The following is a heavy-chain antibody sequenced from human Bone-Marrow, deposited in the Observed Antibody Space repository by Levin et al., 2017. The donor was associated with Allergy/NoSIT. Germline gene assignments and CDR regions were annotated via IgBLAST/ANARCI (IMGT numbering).Heavy chain of an antibody. J-gene: IGHJ4*02. CDR1: GYTFTSYG. Sequence: LGESLKISCKASGYTFTSYGISWVRQAPGQGLEWMGWISAYNGNTNYAQKLQGRVTMTTDTSTSTAYMELRSLRSDDTAVYYCARSSGSYTPFDYWGQGTLVTVSS. CDR3: ARSSGSYTPFDY. CDR2: ISAYNGNT. D-gene: IGHD1-26*01. V-gene: IGHV1-18*01.